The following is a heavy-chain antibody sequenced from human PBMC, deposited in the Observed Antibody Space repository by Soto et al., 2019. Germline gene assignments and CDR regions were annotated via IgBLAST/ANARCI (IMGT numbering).Heavy chain of an antibody. V-gene: IGHV3-23*01. CDR2: VSASGGSA. J-gene: IGHJ6*02. Sequence: TGGSLRLSCAASGFTFINYAMSWVRQAPGKGLEWVSAVSASGGSAYYADSVRGRFTISRDRSKNTLYLQMNSLRADDTAVYYCAKGRAVVPAAKFYYGMDVWGQGTTVTVSS. CDR3: AKGRAVVPAAKFYYGMDV. CDR1: GFTFINYA. D-gene: IGHD2-2*01.